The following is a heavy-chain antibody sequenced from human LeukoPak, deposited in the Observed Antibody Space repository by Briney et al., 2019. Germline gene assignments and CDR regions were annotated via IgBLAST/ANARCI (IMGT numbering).Heavy chain of an antibody. J-gene: IGHJ4*02. CDR2: ISSSGSTI. V-gene: IGHV3-11*04. CDR1: GFTFSDYY. D-gene: IGHD1-26*01. Sequence: GGSLRLSCAASGFTFSDYYMSWIRQAPGKGLEWVSYISSSGSTIYYADSVKGRFTISRDNAKNSLYLQMNSLRAEDTAVYYCARAAQGIVGATHYFDYWGQGTLVTVSS. CDR3: ARAAQGIVGATHYFDY.